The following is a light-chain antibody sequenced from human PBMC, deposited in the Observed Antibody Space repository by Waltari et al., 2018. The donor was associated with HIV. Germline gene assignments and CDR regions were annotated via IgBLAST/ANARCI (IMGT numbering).Light chain of an antibody. V-gene: IGLV2-14*03. J-gene: IGLJ3*02. CDR2: AVY. CDR3: NSYTGSGTLV. Sequence: QSGLTQPASVSGSPGQSITISCTGSSSDIGAYNYVSWSQHYPGKAPTHIIYAVYNRPSVVSTRFSVSKSGNTASLTISGLQAADEADYYCNSYTGSGTLVFGGGTRLTVL. CDR1: SSDIGAYNY.